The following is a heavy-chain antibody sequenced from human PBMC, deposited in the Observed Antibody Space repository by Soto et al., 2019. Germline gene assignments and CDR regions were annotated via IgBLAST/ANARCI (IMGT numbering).Heavy chain of an antibody. CDR2: IIPILGIA. Sequence: SVKVSCKASGGTFSSYTISWVRQAPGQGLEWMGRIIPILGIANYAQKFQGRVTITADKSTSTAYMELSSLRSEDTAVYYCARPYGDYGWYFDLWGRGTLVTVSS. V-gene: IGHV1-69*02. D-gene: IGHD4-17*01. CDR3: ARPYGDYGWYFDL. J-gene: IGHJ2*01. CDR1: GGTFSSYT.